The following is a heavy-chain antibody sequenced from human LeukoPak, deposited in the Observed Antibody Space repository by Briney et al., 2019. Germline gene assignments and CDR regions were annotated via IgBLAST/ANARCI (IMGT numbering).Heavy chain of an antibody. D-gene: IGHD3-22*01. V-gene: IGHV3-13*01. J-gene: IGHJ4*02. Sequence: GGSLRLSCAASGFTFSSYDMHWVRQATGIGLEWVSAIGTAGDTYYPGSVKGRFTISRENAKNSLYLQMNSLRAGDTAVYYCARAALYYYDSTLLDYWGQGTLVTVSS. CDR1: GFTFSSYD. CDR3: ARAALYYYDSTLLDY. CDR2: IGTAGDT.